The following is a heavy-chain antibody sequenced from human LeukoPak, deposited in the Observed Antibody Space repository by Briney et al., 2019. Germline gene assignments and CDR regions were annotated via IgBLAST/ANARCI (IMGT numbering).Heavy chain of an antibody. CDR1: GYTFTGYY. J-gene: IGHJ4*02. V-gene: IGHV1-2*02. Sequence: ASVKVSCKASGYTFTGYYMHWVRQAPGQGLEWMGWINPNSGGTNYAQKFQGRVTMTRDTSISTAYMELSRLRSDDTAVYYCARTVGSSGWYYFGYWGQGTLVTVSS. CDR2: INPNSGGT. CDR3: ARTVGSSGWYYFGY. D-gene: IGHD6-19*01.